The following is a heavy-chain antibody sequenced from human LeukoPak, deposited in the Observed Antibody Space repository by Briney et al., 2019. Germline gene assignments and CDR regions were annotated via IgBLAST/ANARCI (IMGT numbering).Heavy chain of an antibody. CDR2: IDPSDSYT. CDR1: GYSFTSYW. CDR3: VILGYCSSTSCYEGGYWFDP. D-gene: IGHD2-2*01. J-gene: IGHJ5*02. Sequence: GESLKISCKGSGYSFTSYWISWVRQMPGKGLEWMGRIDPSDSYTNYSPSFQGHVTISADKSISTAYLQWSSLKASDTAMYYCVILGYCSSTSCYEGGYWFDPWGQGTLVTVSS. V-gene: IGHV5-10-1*01.